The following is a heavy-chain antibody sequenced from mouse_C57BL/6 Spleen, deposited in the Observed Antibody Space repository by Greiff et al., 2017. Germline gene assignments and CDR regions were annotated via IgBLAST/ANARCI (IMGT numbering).Heavy chain of an antibody. CDR1: GYSITSGYY. CDR3: ARGGFFSHYFDY. V-gene: IGHV3-6*01. CDR2: ISYDGSN. J-gene: IGHJ2*01. Sequence: ESGPGLVKPSQSLSLTCSVTGYSITSGYYWNWIRQFPGNKLEWMGYISYDGSNNYNPSLKNRISITRDTSKNQFFLKLNSVTTEDTATYYCARGGFFSHYFDYWGQGTTLTVSS.